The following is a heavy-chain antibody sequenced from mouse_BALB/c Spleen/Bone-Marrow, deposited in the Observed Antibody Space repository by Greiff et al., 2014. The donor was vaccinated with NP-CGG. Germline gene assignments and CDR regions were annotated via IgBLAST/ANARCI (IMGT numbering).Heavy chain of an antibody. Sequence: QVQLQQSGPGLVAPSQSLSITCTVSGFSLTSYGVHWVRQPPGKGLEWLGVIWAGGSTNYNSALMSRLSISKDNSKSQVLLKMNSLQTDDTAMYYCARDNYGVAYWGQGTLVTVSA. CDR2: IWAGGST. V-gene: IGHV2-9*02. J-gene: IGHJ3*01. CDR1: GFSLTSYG. CDR3: ARDNYGVAY. D-gene: IGHD1-1*02.